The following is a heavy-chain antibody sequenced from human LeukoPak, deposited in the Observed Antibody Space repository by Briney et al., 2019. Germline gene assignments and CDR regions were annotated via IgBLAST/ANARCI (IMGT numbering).Heavy chain of an antibody. CDR3: AKGSPYGSGLHYYYMDV. J-gene: IGHJ6*03. CDR2: ISSSSNTI. V-gene: IGHV3-48*01. Sequence: GESLKISCAASGFTLSSCGMNWVRQAPGKGLEWVSYISSSSNTIYYADSVKGRFTISRDNAKNSLYLQMNSLRAEDTAVYYCAKGSPYGSGLHYYYMDVWGKGTTVTVSS. CDR1: GFTLSSCG. D-gene: IGHD3-10*01.